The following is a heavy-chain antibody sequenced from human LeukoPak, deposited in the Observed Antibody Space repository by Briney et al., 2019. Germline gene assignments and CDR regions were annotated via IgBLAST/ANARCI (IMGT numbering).Heavy chain of an antibody. D-gene: IGHD3-9*01. CDR3: ARRFYDNLTGHTWYDY. CDR2: IRYDGSNK. V-gene: IGHV3-30*02. J-gene: IGHJ4*02. Sequence: PGGSLRLSCAASGFTFSSYEMNWVRQAPGKGLEWVAFIRYDGSNKYYADSVKGRFTISRDNSKNTLYLQMNSLRSEDTAVYYCARRFYDNLTGHTWYDYWGQGTLVTVSS. CDR1: GFTFSSYE.